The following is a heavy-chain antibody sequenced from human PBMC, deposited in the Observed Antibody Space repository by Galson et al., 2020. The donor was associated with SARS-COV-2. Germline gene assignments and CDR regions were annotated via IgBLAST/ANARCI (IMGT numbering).Heavy chain of an antibody. D-gene: IGHD4-17*01. CDR2: IFSNDEK. V-gene: IGHV2-26*01. J-gene: IGHJ3*02. CDR3: ARMGDYADAFDI. Sequence: SGPTLVKPTETLTLTCTVSGFSLINARMGVSWIRQPPGKSLEWLSHIFSNDEKSYSTSLKSRLTISKDTSKSQVVLTMTNMDPVDTATYYCARMGDYADAFDIWGQGTMVTVSS. CDR1: GFSLINARMG.